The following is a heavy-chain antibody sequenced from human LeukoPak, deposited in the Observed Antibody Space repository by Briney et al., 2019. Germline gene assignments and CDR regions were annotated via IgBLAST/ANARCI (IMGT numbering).Heavy chain of an antibody. Sequence: ASVKVSCKASGYTFTGYYMHWVRQAPGQGLEWMGGIIPIFGTANYAQKFQGRVTITADESTSTAYMELSSLRSEDTAVYYCAREVSSWGYFDYWGQGTLVTVSS. V-gene: IGHV1-69*13. CDR2: IIPIFGTA. D-gene: IGHD6-13*01. CDR1: GYTFTGYY. CDR3: AREVSSWGYFDY. J-gene: IGHJ4*02.